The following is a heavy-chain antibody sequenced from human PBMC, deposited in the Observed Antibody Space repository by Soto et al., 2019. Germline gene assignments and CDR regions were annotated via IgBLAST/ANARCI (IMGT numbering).Heavy chain of an antibody. CDR1: GFTFSTHA. J-gene: IGHJ4*02. CDR2: IWNDGSNQ. Sequence: QVQLVESGGGVVQPEMSLRLSCAASGFTFSTHAMHWVRQAPGKGLEWVAMIWNDGSNQHYADSVKGRFTVSRDNSEHTVSLQMNSLRVEDTAVYYCGRDPPGSGWSLDYRGQGTLVTVSS. V-gene: IGHV3-33*01. CDR3: GRDPPGSGWSLDY. D-gene: IGHD6-19*01.